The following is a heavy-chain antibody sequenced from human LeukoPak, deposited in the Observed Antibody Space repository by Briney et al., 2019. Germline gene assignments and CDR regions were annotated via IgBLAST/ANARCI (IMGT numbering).Heavy chain of an antibody. J-gene: IGHJ4*02. CDR3: ARGAHCSSTSCHSSDY. CDR1: GYTLTSYV. V-gene: IGHV1-18*01. D-gene: IGHD2-2*01. CDR2: ISAYNGNT. Sequence: ASVKVSCKASGYTLTSYVISWVRQAPGQGLEWMGWISAYNGNTNYAQKLQGRVTMTTDTSTSTAYMELRSLRSDDTAVYYCARGAHCSSTSCHSSDYWGQGTLVTVSS.